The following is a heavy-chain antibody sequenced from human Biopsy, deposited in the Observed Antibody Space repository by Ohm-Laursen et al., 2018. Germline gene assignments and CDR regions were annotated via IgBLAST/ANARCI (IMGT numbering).Heavy chain of an antibody. CDR1: GYTFTDHF. V-gene: IGHV1-2*02. Sequence: ASVKVSCKASGYTFTDHFLLWVRQAPGQGPEWMGWISPSSGGPNYAQKFQGRVTMIRDTSATTGYMELSSLRSDDTAVYYCARDIMNPIGGLVARPDVFDVWGQGTMVTVSS. CDR2: ISPSSGGP. D-gene: IGHD3-16*02. CDR3: ARDIMNPIGGLVARPDVFDV. J-gene: IGHJ3*01.